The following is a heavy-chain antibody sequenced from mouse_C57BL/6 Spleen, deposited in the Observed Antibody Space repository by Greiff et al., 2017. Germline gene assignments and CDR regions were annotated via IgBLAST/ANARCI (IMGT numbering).Heavy chain of an antibody. J-gene: IGHJ4*01. Sequence: QVQLQQSGAELVKPGASVQISCKASGYAFSSYWMNWVKQRPGKGLEWIGQIYPGDGDTNYNGKFKGKATLTAYKSSSTADMQLNSLTSEDSAVYFCARVGSSYARDLWGRGTSVTVSS. CDR3: ARVGSSYARDL. D-gene: IGHD1-1*01. CDR2: IYPGDGDT. CDR1: GYAFSSYW. V-gene: IGHV1-80*01.